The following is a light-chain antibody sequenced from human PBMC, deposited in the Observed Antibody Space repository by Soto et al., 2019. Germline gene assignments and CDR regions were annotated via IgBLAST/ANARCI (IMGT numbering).Light chain of an antibody. CDR3: QRYSSAPLT. V-gene: IGKV1-27*01. Sequence: DIQMTQSPSTLSASVGDRVTITCRASQSASTFLAWYQQKPGQAPKLLIYDASTLQSGVPSRFSGSQSGTDFTLTISSLQPEDVATYYCQRYSSAPLTFGGGTKVDIK. CDR1: QSASTF. J-gene: IGKJ4*01. CDR2: DAS.